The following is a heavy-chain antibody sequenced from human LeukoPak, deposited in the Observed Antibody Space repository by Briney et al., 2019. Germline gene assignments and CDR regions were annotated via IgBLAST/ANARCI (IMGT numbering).Heavy chain of an antibody. D-gene: IGHD3-22*01. CDR1: GFTFSNAW. CDR3: TTDRLSDDSSGYYYVFWDY. Sequence: PGGSLRLSCAASGFTFSNAWMNWVRQAPGKGLEWVGRIKSKTDGGTTDYAAPVKGRFTISRDDSKNTLYLQMNSLKTEDTAVYYCTTDRLSDDSSGYYYVFWDYWGQGTLVTVSS. J-gene: IGHJ4*02. V-gene: IGHV3-15*07. CDR2: IKSKTDGGTT.